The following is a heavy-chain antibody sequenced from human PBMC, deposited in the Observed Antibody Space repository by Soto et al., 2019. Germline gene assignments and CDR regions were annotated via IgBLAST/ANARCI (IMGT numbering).Heavy chain of an antibody. J-gene: IGHJ4*02. V-gene: IGHV4-34*01. CDR2: INHSGST. CDR1: GGSFSGYY. Sequence: PSETLSLTCAVYGGSFSGYYWSWIRQPPGKGLEWIGEINHSGSTNYNPSLKSRVTISVDTSKNQFSLKLSSVTAADTAVYYCERGRYCPEYWGQGTLVTVSS. CDR3: ERGRYCPEY. D-gene: IGHD2-15*01.